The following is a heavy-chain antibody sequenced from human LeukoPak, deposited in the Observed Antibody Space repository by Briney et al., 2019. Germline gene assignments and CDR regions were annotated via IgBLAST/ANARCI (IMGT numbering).Heavy chain of an antibody. Sequence: SETLSLTCTVSGGSLRSSGHWWVWIRQPPGKGLEWIGSIHYSGKVYYNPSLKSPVTTSVDTSTDQFSLRLSSATAADTAIYYCARQSGDQSSAWYFDAWGQGTLVTVSS. CDR3: ARQSGDQSSAWYFDA. J-gene: IGHJ4*02. CDR1: GGSLRSSGHW. CDR2: IHYSGKV. V-gene: IGHV4-39*01. D-gene: IGHD6-19*01.